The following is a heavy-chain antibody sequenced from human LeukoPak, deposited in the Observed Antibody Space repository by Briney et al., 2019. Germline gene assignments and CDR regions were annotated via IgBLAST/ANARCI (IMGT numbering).Heavy chain of an antibody. CDR3: AKVWGYCSGGSCYPGCY. Sequence: GGSLRLSCAASGFTFSSYAMSWVRQAPGKGLEWVSAISGSGGSNYYADPVKGRFTISRDNSKITLYLQMNSLRAEDTAVYYCAKVWGYCSGGSCYPGCYWGQGTLVTVSS. CDR1: GFTFSSYA. V-gene: IGHV3-23*01. J-gene: IGHJ4*02. CDR2: ISGSGGSN. D-gene: IGHD2-15*01.